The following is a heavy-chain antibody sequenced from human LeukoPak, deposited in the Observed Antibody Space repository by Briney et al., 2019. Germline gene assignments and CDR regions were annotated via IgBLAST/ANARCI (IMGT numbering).Heavy chain of an antibody. CDR2: INDSGRT. CDR3: ARAPRYCSSNSCQKNWFDP. J-gene: IGHJ5*02. D-gene: IGHD2-2*01. V-gene: IGHV4-34*01. Sequence: SETLSLTCAVYGGSFSGYFWSWIRQPPGKGLDWNGEINDSGRTNYIPTLKSRVTISVDTSKNQFSLKLSSVTAADTAVYYCARAPRYCSSNSCQKNWFDPWGQGTLVTVSS. CDR1: GGSFSGYF.